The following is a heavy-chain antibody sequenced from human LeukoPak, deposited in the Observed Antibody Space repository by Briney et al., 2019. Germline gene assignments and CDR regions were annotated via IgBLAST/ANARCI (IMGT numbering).Heavy chain of an antibody. CDR1: SGSFSGYY. CDR2: INHSGST. V-gene: IGHV4-34*01. J-gene: IGHJ4*02. CDR3: ARARLIVGALIDWEVRYYFDY. D-gene: IGHD1-26*01. Sequence: SETLSLTCAVYSGSFSGYYCSWIRQPPGKGLEWIGEINHSGSTNYNPSLKSRVTISVDTSKNQFSLKLSSVTAADTAVYYCARARLIVGALIDWEVRYYFDYWGQGTLVTVSS.